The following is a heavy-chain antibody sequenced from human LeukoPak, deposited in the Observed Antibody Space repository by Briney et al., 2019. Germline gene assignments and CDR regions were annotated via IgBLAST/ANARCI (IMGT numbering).Heavy chain of an antibody. Sequence: GALVKVSCKASGFTFTIYYMHWVRQAPGQGLEWMGWINPNSGGTNYAQKFQGRVTMTRDTSISTAYMELSRLRSDDTAVYYCARVPYYDYVWGYPGQFDPWGQGTLVTVSS. J-gene: IGHJ5*02. CDR2: INPNSGGT. CDR1: GFTFTIYY. V-gene: IGHV1-2*02. D-gene: IGHD3-16*01. CDR3: ARVPYYDYVWGYPGQFDP.